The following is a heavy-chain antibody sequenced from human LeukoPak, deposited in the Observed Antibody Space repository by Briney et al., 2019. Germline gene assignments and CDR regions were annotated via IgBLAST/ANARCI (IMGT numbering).Heavy chain of an antibody. V-gene: IGHV3-21*01. Sequence: PGGSLRLSCAASGFIFSNYDMNWVRQAPGKGLEWVSSISSSSSYKYYADAVKGRFTISRDNAKNSLYLQMNSLRAEDTAVYYCARDILREDHWGQGTLVTVSS. CDR1: GFIFSNYD. CDR2: ISSSSSYK. J-gene: IGHJ4*02. D-gene: IGHD4-17*01. CDR3: ARDILREDH.